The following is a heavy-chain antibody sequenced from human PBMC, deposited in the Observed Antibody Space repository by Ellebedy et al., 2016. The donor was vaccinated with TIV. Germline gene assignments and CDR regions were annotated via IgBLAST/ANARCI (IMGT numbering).Heavy chain of an antibody. V-gene: IGHV3-66*01. CDR1: GFTVSSNY. CDR2: IYSGGST. CDR3: ARGVTMVRGVMGYYFDY. Sequence: PGGSLRLSCAASGFTVSSNYMSWVRQAPGKGLELVSVIYSGGSTYYADSVKGRFTISRDNSKNTLYLQMNSLRAEDTAVYYCARGVTMVRGVMGYYFDYWGQGTLVTVSS. J-gene: IGHJ4*02. D-gene: IGHD3-10*01.